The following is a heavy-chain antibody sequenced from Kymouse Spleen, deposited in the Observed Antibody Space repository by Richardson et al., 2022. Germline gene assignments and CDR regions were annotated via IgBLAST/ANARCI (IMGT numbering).Heavy chain of an antibody. J-gene: IGHJ6*02. CDR1: GGSFSGYY. Sequence: QVQLQQWGAGLLKPSETLSLTCAVYGGSFSGYYWSWIRQPPGKGLEWIGEINHSGSTNYNPSLKSRVTISVDTSKNQFSLKLSSVTAADTAVYYCARGAVAGTRGYYYYYGMDVWGQGTTVTVSS. V-gene: IGHV4-34*01. D-gene: IGHD6-19*01. CDR2: INHSGST. CDR3: ARGAVAGTRGYYYYYGMDV.